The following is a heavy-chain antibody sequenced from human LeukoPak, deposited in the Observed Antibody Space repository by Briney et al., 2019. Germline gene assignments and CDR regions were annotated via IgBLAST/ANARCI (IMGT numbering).Heavy chain of an antibody. CDR1: GFTFSSYA. D-gene: IGHD6-19*01. Sequence: GGSLRLSCAASGFTFSSYAMSWVRQAPGKGLEWVSAISGRDAGTYYADSVKGRFTISRDISKNTLCLQMNSLRAEDTAIYYCAKETSRTVAGTFDSWGQGTLVTVSS. CDR3: AKETSRTVAGTFDS. V-gene: IGHV3-23*01. J-gene: IGHJ4*02. CDR2: ISGRDAGT.